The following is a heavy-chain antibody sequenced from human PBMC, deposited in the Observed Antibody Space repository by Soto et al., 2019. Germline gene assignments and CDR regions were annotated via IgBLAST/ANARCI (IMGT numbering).Heavy chain of an antibody. Sequence: VGSLRLSCAASGFTFSSYWMHWVRQAPGKGLVWVSRINSDGSSTSYADSVKGRFTISRDNAKNTLYLQMNSLRAEDTAVYYCARVSQWEYYFDYWGQGTLVTVSS. V-gene: IGHV3-74*01. CDR3: ARVSQWEYYFDY. CDR1: GFTFSSYW. CDR2: INSDGSST. J-gene: IGHJ4*02. D-gene: IGHD1-26*01.